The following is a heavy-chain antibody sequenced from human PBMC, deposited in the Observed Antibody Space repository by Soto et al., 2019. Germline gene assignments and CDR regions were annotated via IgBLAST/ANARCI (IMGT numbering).Heavy chain of an antibody. D-gene: IGHD6-19*01. CDR2: ISCCGRST. Sequence: GESLKISCEASGFNFKKFALGWVRQAPGEGLEWVSGISCCGRSTSYADSVKGRFTLARDDSKNTLSLHLNSLRFEDTARYFCAKADGEQWLIPHLDNWGQGTLVTVSS. V-gene: IGHV3-23*01. CDR3: AKADGEQWLIPHLDN. J-gene: IGHJ4*02. CDR1: GFNFKKFA.